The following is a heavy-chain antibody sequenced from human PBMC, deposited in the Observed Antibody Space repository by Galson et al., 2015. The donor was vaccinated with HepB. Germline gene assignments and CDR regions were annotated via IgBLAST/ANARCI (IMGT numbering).Heavy chain of an antibody. CDR2: TYYRSKWYN. CDR1: GDSVSGNSAA. J-gene: IGHJ4*02. CDR3: ARAIAAAGTIDY. V-gene: IGHV6-1*01. D-gene: IGHD6-13*01. Sequence: FAISGDSVSGNSAAWNWIRQSPSRGLEGLGRTYYRSKWYNDYAVSVKRRITINPDTSKNQFSLQLNSVTPEDTAVYYCARAIAAAGTIDYWGQGTLVTVSS.